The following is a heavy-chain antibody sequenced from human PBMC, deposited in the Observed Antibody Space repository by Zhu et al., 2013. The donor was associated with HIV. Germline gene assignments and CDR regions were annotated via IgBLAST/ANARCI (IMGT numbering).Heavy chain of an antibody. CDR1: GYTFTGYY. CDR2: INPNSGGT. CDR3: ARDGLLWFGELFGGMDV. Sequence: QVQLVQSGAEVKKPGASVKVSCKASGYTFTGYYMHWVRQAPGQGLEWMGWINPNSGGTNYAQKFQGRVTMTRDTSISTAYMELSRLRSDDTAVYYCARDGLLWFGELFGGMDVWGQGTTVTVSS. D-gene: IGHD3-10*01. J-gene: IGHJ6*02. V-gene: IGHV1-2*02.